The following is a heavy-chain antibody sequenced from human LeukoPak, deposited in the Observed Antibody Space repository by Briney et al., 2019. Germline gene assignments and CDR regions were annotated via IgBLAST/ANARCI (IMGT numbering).Heavy chain of an antibody. CDR3: ARDSDCSGGSCSNSGTFDY. J-gene: IGHJ4*02. CDR1: GGSISSYY. CDR2: IYTSGST. Sequence: SETLSLTCTVSGGSISSYYWSWLRQPAGKGLEWIGRIYTSGSTNYNPSLKSRVTMSVDTSKNQFSLKLSSVTAADTAVYYCARDSDCSGGSCSNSGTFDYWGQGTLVTVSS. V-gene: IGHV4-4*07. D-gene: IGHD2-15*01.